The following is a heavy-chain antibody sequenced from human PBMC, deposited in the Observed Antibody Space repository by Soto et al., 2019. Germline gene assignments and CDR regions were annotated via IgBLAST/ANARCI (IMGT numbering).Heavy chain of an antibody. CDR1: GFTFNTYA. CDR2: ISYDGSKK. CDR3: ARDRGLVVTATYYFDY. D-gene: IGHD2-15*01. V-gene: IGHV3-30-3*01. Sequence: QVQLVESGGGVVQPGRSLRLSCAASGFTFNTYAMHWVRQAPGKGLEWVAVISYDGSKKYYADSVKGRFTISRDNSKITLYLQMNSLRAEDTAVYYCARDRGLVVTATYYFDYWGQGTLVTVSS. J-gene: IGHJ4*02.